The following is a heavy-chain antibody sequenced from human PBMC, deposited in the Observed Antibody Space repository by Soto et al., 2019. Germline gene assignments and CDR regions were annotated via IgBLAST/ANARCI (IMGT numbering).Heavy chain of an antibody. J-gene: IGHJ4*02. CDR1: GGSFSGYY. V-gene: IGHV4-34*01. CDR3: ARGHASAWELLHS. Sequence: PSETLSLTCAAHGGSFSGYYWSWIRQPPGKGLEWIGEINHSGSANYNPSLKRRVTISVDTSKNQFSVKLSSVTAADTAVYYCARGHASAWELLHSWGQGTLVTVSS. CDR2: INHSGSA. D-gene: IGHD1-26*01.